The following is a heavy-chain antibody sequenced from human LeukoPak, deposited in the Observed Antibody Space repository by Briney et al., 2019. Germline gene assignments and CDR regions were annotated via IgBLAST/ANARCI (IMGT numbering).Heavy chain of an antibody. J-gene: IGHJ4*02. Sequence: PGGSLRLSCAASGFTFSSYWMHWVRHAPGKGLVWVSRINSDGSSTSYADSVKCRFTISRDNAKNTLYLQMNSLRAEDTAVYYCARDGDGYNEFDYWGQGTLVTVSS. D-gene: IGHD5-24*01. CDR3: ARDGDGYNEFDY. CDR2: INSDGSST. V-gene: IGHV3-74*01. CDR1: GFTFSSYW.